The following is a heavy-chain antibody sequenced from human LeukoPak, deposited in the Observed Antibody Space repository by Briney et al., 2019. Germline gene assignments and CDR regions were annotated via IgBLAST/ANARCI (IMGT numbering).Heavy chain of an antibody. CDR2: LYTTGTT. CDR3: VRDGANWEEPNDAFDT. D-gene: IGHD1-26*01. J-gene: IGHJ3*02. CDR1: GASITSCY. V-gene: IGHV4-4*07. Sequence: PSETLSLTCAVSGASITSCYWSWVRQSAGKGLEWIGRLYTTGTTNHNPSLKSRVTMSGDSSKNQLSLTLTSVTAADTAVYYCVRDGANWEEPNDAFDTWGQGTLVT.